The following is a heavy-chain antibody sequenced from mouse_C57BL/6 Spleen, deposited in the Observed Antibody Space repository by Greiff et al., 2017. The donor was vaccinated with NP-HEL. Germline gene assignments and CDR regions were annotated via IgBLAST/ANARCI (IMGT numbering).Heavy chain of an antibody. D-gene: IGHD1-1*01. CDR3: ARRNCGSSYWYFDV. V-gene: IGHV5-2*01. Sequence: EVKLMESGGGLVQPGESLKLSCESTEYEFPSHDMSWVRKTPEKRLELVAAINSDGGSTYYPDTMERRFIISRDNTKKTLYLQMSSLRAEDTALYYCARRNCGSSYWYFDVWGTGTTVTVSS. CDR2: INSDGGST. J-gene: IGHJ1*03. CDR1: EYEFPSHD.